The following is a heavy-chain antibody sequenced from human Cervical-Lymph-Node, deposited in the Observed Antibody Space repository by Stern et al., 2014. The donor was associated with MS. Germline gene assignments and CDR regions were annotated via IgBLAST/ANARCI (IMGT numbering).Heavy chain of an antibody. V-gene: IGHV3-30-3*01. Sequence: VQLLESGGGVVQPGRSLRLSCAASGFTFSSYTMHWVRQAPGKGLEWVAVISYDGNSKFYADSVKGRFTISRDNSKNTLFLQMNHPGTEETGGDFWGRNGRSVWGQGTLVTVSS. CDR3: GRNGRSV. CDR2: ISYDGNSK. CDR1: GFTFSSYT. J-gene: IGHJ1*01. D-gene: IGHD2-8*01.